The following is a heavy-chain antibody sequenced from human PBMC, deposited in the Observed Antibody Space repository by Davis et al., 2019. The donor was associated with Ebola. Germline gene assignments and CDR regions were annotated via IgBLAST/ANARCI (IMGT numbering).Heavy chain of an antibody. CDR3: ASWGQQLVEYYYYGMDV. Sequence: PGGSLRLSCAASGFTFSNYWMNWVRQAPGKGLEWVSSISSSSSYIYYADSVKGRFTISRDNAKNSLYLQMNSLRAEDTAVYYCASWGQQLVEYYYYGMDVWSQGTTVTVSS. CDR2: ISSSSSYI. D-gene: IGHD6-13*01. V-gene: IGHV3-21*01. CDR1: GFTFSNYW. J-gene: IGHJ6*02.